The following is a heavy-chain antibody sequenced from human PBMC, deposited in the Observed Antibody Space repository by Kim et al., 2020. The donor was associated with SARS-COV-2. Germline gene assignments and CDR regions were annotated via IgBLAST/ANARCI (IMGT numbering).Heavy chain of an antibody. D-gene: IGHD3-22*01. Sequence: GGSLRLSCAASGFYFSTYAMHWVRQAPGKGLEWVAVIWFDGSKKYYGDSVKGRFTISRDNSQNTLYLQMNSLRAEDTAIYYCAKDFDPSYDTSGVDYWGQGALVTVSS. J-gene: IGHJ4*02. CDR2: IWFDGSKK. V-gene: IGHV3-33*06. CDR3: AKDFDPSYDTSGVDY. CDR1: GFYFSTYA.